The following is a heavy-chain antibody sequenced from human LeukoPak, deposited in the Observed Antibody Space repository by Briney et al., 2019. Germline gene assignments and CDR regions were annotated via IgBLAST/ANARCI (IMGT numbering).Heavy chain of an antibody. D-gene: IGHD3-3*01. J-gene: IGHJ6*02. CDR2: RNPNTGDT. CDR3: AQGAIFGVSTRGYAMAV. V-gene: IGHV1-8*01. CDR1: GYTCTIFD. Sequence: ASLKVSCKSSGYTCTIFDINWVCQAPGQGDGWVGWRNPNTGDTLYTQKFQGRVTTNRDTSIGTAYMELNSLRSEDTAVYYCAQGAIFGVSTRGYAMAVWGQGTSVTVSS.